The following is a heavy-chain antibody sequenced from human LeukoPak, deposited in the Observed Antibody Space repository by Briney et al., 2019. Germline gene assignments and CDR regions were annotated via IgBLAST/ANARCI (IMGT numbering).Heavy chain of an antibody. D-gene: IGHD3-10*01. V-gene: IGHV7-4-1*02. Sequence: PGASVKVSCKASGYTFTSYAMNWVRQAPGQGLEWMGWINTNTGNPTYAQGFTGRFVFSLDTSVSTAYLQISSLKAEDTAVYYCARVLRRGYYGSGSYSEWFDPWGQGTLVTVSS. CDR1: GYTFTSYA. CDR2: INTNTGNP. CDR3: ARVLRRGYYGSGSYSEWFDP. J-gene: IGHJ5*02.